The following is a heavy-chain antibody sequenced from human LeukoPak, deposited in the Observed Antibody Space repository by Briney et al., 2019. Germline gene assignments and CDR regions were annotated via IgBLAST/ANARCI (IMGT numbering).Heavy chain of an antibody. V-gene: IGHV1-8*01. D-gene: IGHD3-10*01. CDR2: MNPNSGNA. CDR1: GYTLTELS. Sequence: ASVTVSCKVSGYTLTELSMHWVRQATGQGLEWMGWMNPNSGNAGYAQKFQGRVTMTRNTSISTAYMELSSLRSEDTAVYYCARRALLWFGDNYYYYMDVWGKGTTVTVSS. J-gene: IGHJ6*03. CDR3: ARRALLWFGDNYYYYMDV.